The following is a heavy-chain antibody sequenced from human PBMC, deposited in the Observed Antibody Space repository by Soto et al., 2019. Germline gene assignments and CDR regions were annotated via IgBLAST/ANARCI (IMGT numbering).Heavy chain of an antibody. CDR1: GFTFSSYA. CDR3: ARWFRSDGWFDP. J-gene: IGHJ5*02. CDR2: ISYDGSNK. V-gene: IGHV3-30-3*01. Sequence: QVQLVESGGGVVQPGRSLRLSCAASGFTFSSYAMHWVRQAPGKGLEWVAVISYDGSNKYYADSVKGRFTISRDNSKNTLYLQMNSLRAEDTAVYYCARWFRSDGWFDPWGQGTLVTVSS. D-gene: IGHD3-10*01.